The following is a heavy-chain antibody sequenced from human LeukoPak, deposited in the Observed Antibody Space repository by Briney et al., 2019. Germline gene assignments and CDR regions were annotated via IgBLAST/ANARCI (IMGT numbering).Heavy chain of an antibody. CDR2: ISSSGSTI. J-gene: IGHJ4*02. CDR3: ARDTVDYGDYSYYFDY. CDR1: GFTFSDYY. V-gene: IGHV3-11*01. Sequence: GGSLRLSCAASGFTFSDYYMSWIRQAPGKGLEGVSYISSSGSTIYYADSVKGRFTISRDNAKNSLYLQMNSLRAEDTAVYYCARDTVDYGDYSYYFDYWGQGTLVTVSS. D-gene: IGHD4-17*01.